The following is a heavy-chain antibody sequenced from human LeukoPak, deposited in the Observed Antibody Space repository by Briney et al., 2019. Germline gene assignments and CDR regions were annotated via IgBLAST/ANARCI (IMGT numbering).Heavy chain of an antibody. CDR1: GFTFSSYS. CDR3: ARDLESGRGDYRSHFDY. D-gene: IGHD4-17*01. J-gene: IGHJ4*02. Sequence: GGPLRLSCAASGFTFSSYSMNWVRQAPGKGLEWVSSISSSSSYIYYADSVKGRFTISRDNAKNSLYLQMNSLRAEDTAVYYCARDLESGRGDYRSHFDYWGQGTLVTVSS. V-gene: IGHV3-21*01. CDR2: ISSSSSYI.